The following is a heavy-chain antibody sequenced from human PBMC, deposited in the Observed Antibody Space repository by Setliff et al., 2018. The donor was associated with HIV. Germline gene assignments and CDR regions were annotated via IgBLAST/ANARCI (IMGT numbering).Heavy chain of an antibody. D-gene: IGHD6-19*01. CDR2: IWYDGSEK. Sequence: GGSLRLSCAASGFTFSDYGMHWVRQAPGKGLEWVAVIWYDGSEKHYADSVKGRFTISRDNAKNTLYLQMNSLRAEDTAVYYCARAVHSGWYYFDYWGQGTLVTVSS. CDR3: ARAVHSGWYYFDY. J-gene: IGHJ4*02. CDR1: GFTFSDYG. V-gene: IGHV3-33*01.